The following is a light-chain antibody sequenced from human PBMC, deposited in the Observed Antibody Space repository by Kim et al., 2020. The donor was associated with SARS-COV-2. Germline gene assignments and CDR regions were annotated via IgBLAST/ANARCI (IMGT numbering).Light chain of an antibody. J-gene: IGLJ3*02. CDR3: SAYTSNTWV. CDR1: SSDVGNYIY. Sequence: PDQSLTSSCPGSSSDVGNYIYVSWYQHHPGKAPKLMIYDVNERPSGVSNRFSGSKSGNTASLTISGLQAEDEADYYCSAYTSNTWVIGGGTQLTVL. V-gene: IGLV2-14*03. CDR2: DVN.